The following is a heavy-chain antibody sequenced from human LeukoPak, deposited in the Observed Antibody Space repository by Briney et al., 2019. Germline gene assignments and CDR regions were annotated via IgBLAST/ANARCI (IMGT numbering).Heavy chain of an antibody. CDR1: GFTFSSYA. J-gene: IGHJ4*02. CDR3: AKFLEGYCSSTSCYTALDY. Sequence: PGGSLRLSCAASGFTFSSYAMSWVRQAPGKGLEWVSAISGSGGSTYYADSVKGRFTISRDNSKNTLYLQMNGLRAEDTAVYYCAKFLEGYCSSTSCYTALDYWGQGTLVTVSS. D-gene: IGHD2-2*02. V-gene: IGHV3-23*01. CDR2: ISGSGGST.